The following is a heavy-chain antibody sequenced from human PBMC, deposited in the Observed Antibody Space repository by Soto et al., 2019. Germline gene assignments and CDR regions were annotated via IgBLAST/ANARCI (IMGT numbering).Heavy chain of an antibody. CDR2: IIPSFPTT. V-gene: IGHV1-69*12. D-gene: IGHD5-12*01. Sequence: QVQLVQSGAEVKKPGSSVTVSCKASGGTFGNSAISWVRQAPGQGLEWMGGIIPSFPTTDYAQKFQGRVTITADESTSTAYMELTSLRSEDTAVYYCARDKDRLQFGGNYYYDRDVWGQGTTVPVSS. CDR3: ARDKDRLQFGGNYYYDRDV. J-gene: IGHJ6*02. CDR1: GGTFGNSA.